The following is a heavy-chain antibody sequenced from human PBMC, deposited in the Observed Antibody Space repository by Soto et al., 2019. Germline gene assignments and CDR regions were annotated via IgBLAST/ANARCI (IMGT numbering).Heavy chain of an antibody. V-gene: IGHV4-59*01. Sequence: SETLSLTCTVSGGYISSYYWSWIRQPPGKGLEWIGYIYYSGSTNYNPSLKSRVTISVDTSKNQFSLKLSSVTAADTAVYYCARGSVAGIRFDYWGQGTLVTV. J-gene: IGHJ4*02. D-gene: IGHD6-19*01. CDR3: ARGSVAGIRFDY. CDR2: IYYSGST. CDR1: GGYISSYY.